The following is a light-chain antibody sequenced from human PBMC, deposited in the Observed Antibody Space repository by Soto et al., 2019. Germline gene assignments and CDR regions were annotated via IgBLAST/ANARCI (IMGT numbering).Light chain of an antibody. Sequence: DSVVTQSPDALAVSLCERATINCKASQSVLHGSNNLNYLAWYQQKPGHPPNLLIXCASTRESGVPDRFSASGSGTDFTLTISSLQPEDVALYYCQQYYTTPSITFGQGTRLRL. CDR1: QSVLHGSNNLNY. V-gene: IGKV4-1*01. CDR2: CAS. J-gene: IGKJ5*01. CDR3: QQYYTTPSIT.